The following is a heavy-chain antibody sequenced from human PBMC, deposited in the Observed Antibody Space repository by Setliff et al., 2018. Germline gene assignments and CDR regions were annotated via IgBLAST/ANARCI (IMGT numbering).Heavy chain of an antibody. CDR3: AGTPMVREVMDFDF. CDR2: IYYSGTT. Sequence: PSETLSLTCTVSGGSISSGSYYWSWIRQPAGKGLEWIGYIYYSGTTNYNPSLRSRVTMSIDTSKNQFSLKLSSATAADTAVYYCAGTPMVREVMDFDFWGQGTLVTVSS. V-gene: IGHV4-61*10. CDR1: GGSISSGSYY. J-gene: IGHJ4*02. D-gene: IGHD3-10*01.